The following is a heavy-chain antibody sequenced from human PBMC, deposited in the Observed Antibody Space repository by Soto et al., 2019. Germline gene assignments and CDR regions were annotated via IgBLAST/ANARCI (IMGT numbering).Heavy chain of an antibody. CDR3: ARSSPYIVVRKPTGNQDYYGMDV. CDR2: IIPVFGTT. Sequence: SVKVSCKASGGTFSNYTISWVRQAPGQGLEWMGGIIPVFGTTDYEQKFQGRVTITADGSTSTAYMKLSSLRSADTAVYYCARSSPYIVVRKPTGNQDYYGMDVWGQGTTVTVSS. D-gene: IGHD2-2*01. J-gene: IGHJ6*02. V-gene: IGHV1-69*13. CDR1: GGTFSNYT.